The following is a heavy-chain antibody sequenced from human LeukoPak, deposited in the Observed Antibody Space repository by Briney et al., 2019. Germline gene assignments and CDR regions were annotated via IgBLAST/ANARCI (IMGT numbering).Heavy chain of an antibody. CDR2: ICDSGST. J-gene: IGHJ3*02. CDR1: GGSISSGDYY. Sequence: SQTLSLTCTVSGGSISSGDYYWSWIRQPPGKCLEWIGYICDSGSTYYNPSLKSRVTISVDTSKNQFSLKLSSVTAADTAVYYCAREKSRGGPYDSSGYSNAFDIWGQGTMVTVSS. V-gene: IGHV4-30-4*01. D-gene: IGHD3-22*01. CDR3: AREKSRGGPYDSSGYSNAFDI.